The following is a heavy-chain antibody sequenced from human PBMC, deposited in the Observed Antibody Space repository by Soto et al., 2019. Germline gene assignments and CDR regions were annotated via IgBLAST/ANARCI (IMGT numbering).Heavy chain of an antibody. CDR2: IDSSSSYT. CDR1: GFTFSDYY. V-gene: IGHV3-11*05. Sequence: QVQLVESGGGLVKPGGSLRLSCAASGFTFSDYYMSWIRQAPGKGLEWVSYIDSSSSYTNYAYSLKGRFTISRDNAKNSLYLQMKSLRAEDTAVYYCARIIAAAGGRRYFDLWGRGTLVTVSS. D-gene: IGHD6-13*01. CDR3: ARIIAAAGGRRYFDL. J-gene: IGHJ2*01.